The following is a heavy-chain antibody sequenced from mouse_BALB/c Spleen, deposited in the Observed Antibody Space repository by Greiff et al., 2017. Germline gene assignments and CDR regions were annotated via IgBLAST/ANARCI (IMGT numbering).Heavy chain of an antibody. J-gene: IGHJ3*01. D-gene: IGHD1-2*01. CDR1: GFTFSSFG. CDR2: ISSGSSTI. V-gene: IGHV5-17*02. Sequence: DVMLVESGGGLVQPGGSRKLSCAASGFTFSSFGMHWVRQAPEKGLEWVAYISSGSSTIYYADTVKGRFTISRDNPKNTLFLQMTSLRSEDTAMYYCARDYGYGAWFAYWGQGTLVTVSA. CDR3: ARDYGYGAWFAY.